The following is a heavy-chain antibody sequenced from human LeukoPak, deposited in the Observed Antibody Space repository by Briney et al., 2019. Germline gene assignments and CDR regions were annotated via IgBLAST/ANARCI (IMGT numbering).Heavy chain of an antibody. CDR3: ARDRQTPKY. V-gene: IGHV3-7*01. J-gene: IGHJ4*02. CDR1: GFTVSSNY. CDR2: IKQDGSEK. Sequence: GGSLRLSCAASGFTVSSNYMSWVRQAPGKGLEWVANIKQDGSEKYYVDSVKGRFTISRDNAKNSLYLQMNSLRAEDTAVYYCARDRQTPKYWGQGTLVTVSS. D-gene: IGHD6-6*01.